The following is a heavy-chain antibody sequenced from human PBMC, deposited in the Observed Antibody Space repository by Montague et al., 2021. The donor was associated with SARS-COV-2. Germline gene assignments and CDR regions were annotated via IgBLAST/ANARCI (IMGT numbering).Heavy chain of an antibody. V-gene: IGHV3-48*03. J-gene: IGHJ4*02. CDR1: GFIFSRYE. CDR3: ARAGEDYYYDSSGFLY. D-gene: IGHD3-22*01. Sequence: SLRLSCAASGFIFSRYEMNWVRQAPGKGLEWVSYISNSGDTKYYXXSVKGRFTISRDNAKNSLYLQMSSLRAEDTAVYYCARAGEDYYYDSSGFLYWGQGILVTVSS. CDR2: ISNSGDTK.